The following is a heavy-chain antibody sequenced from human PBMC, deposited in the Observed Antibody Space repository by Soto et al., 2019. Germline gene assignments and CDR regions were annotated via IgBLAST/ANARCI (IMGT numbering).Heavy chain of an antibody. CDR3: ARSVGVTTLSYLDY. D-gene: IGHD1-26*01. CDR2: IIPMFGTA. CDR1: GGTFSSYG. J-gene: IGHJ4*02. V-gene: IGHV1-69*13. Sequence: SVKVSCKAAGGTFSSYGISWVRRSRGQGLEWMGGIIPMFGTATHTQNFQGRLTITADEPTSTAYMELSSLRSEDTAVYFCARSVGVTTLSYLDYWGQGTLVTVSS.